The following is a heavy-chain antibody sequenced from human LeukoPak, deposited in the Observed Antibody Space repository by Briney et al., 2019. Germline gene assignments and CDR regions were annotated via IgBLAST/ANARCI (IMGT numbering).Heavy chain of an antibody. J-gene: IGHJ4*02. Sequence: NPGGSLRLSCAASGFTFSDYYMSWLRQAPGKGLEWVSYIRCSGRTIIYTDSVKGRCTISRDTAKHSVYLQKNSLRAEDTAVYYCARDRLGDYDSSGYYDNWGQGARVTVSS. V-gene: IGHV3-11*01. CDR3: ARDRLGDYDSSGYYDN. D-gene: IGHD3-22*01. CDR1: GFTFSDYY. CDR2: IRCSGRTI.